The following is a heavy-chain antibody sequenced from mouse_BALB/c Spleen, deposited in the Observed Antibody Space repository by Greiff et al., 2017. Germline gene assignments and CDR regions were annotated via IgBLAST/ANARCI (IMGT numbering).Heavy chain of an antibody. J-gene: IGHJ1*01. V-gene: IGHV2-9*02. Sequence: VLLVESGPGLVAPSQSLSITCTVSGFSLTSYGVHWVRQPPGKGLEWLGVIWAGGSTNYNSALMSRLSISKDNSKSQVFLKMNRLQTDDTAMYCGGRDQEGDWCDCWRGGRKVSDRVESESVPNV. CDR1: GFSLTSYG. D-gene: IGHD1-1*02. CDR2: IWAGGST. CDR3: GRDQEGDWCDCWRGGRKVSDRVESESVPNV.